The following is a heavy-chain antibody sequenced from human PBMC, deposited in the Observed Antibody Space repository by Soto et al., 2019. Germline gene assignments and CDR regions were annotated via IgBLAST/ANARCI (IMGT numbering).Heavy chain of an antibody. D-gene: IGHD6-19*01. CDR3: ARRSSGWYFDY. CDR2: VSGSGGST. Sequence: EVQLLESGGGLVQPGGSLRLSCAASGFTFSSYAMSWVRQAPWKWLEWVSAVSGSGGSTYYADSVKGRFTISRDNSKNTLHLQMNSLRAEDTAVYYCARRSSGWYFDYWGQGTLVTVSS. J-gene: IGHJ4*02. V-gene: IGHV3-23*01. CDR1: GFTFSSYA.